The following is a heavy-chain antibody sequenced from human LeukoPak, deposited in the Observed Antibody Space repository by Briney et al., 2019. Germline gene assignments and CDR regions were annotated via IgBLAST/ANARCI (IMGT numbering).Heavy chain of an antibody. J-gene: IGHJ4*02. D-gene: IGHD3-16*02. CDR3: AKDLGDTITFGGVIVIPPYFDY. CDR1: GFTFSSYA. CDR2: ISGSGGST. V-gene: IGHV3-23*01. Sequence: GSLRLSCAASGFTFSSYAMSWVRQAPGKGLEWVSAISGSGGSTYYANSVKGRFTISRDNSKNTLYLQMNSLRAEDTAVYYCAKDLGDTITFGGVIVIPPYFDYWGQGTLVTVSS.